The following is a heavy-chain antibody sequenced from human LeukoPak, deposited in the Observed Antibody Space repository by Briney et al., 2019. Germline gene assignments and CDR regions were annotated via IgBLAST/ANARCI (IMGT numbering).Heavy chain of an antibody. CDR1: GGSISRGGYS. Sequence: PSETLSLTCAVSGGSISRGGYSWSWIRQPPGKGLQWIGYIYHSGSTYYNPSLKSRVTISVDRSKNQFSLKLSSVTAADTAVYYCARSGYEPYYFDYWGQGTLVTVSS. CDR2: IYHSGST. CDR3: ARSGYEPYYFDY. D-gene: IGHD5-12*01. J-gene: IGHJ4*02. V-gene: IGHV4-30-2*01.